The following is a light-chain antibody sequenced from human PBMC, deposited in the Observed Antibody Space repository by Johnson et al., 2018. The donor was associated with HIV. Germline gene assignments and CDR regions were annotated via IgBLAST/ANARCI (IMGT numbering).Light chain of an antibody. CDR3: GAWDSVLTAGV. V-gene: IGLV1-51*01. Sequence: QSVLTQPPSVSAAPGQRVTISCSGSSSNIGNNYVSWYQHLPGTAPKLLIYDNDKRPSGIPDRFSGSRSGTSATLGITGLQTGDEADYYCGAWDSVLTAGVCGTGTMVTVL. CDR2: DND. J-gene: IGLJ1*01. CDR1: SSNIGNNY.